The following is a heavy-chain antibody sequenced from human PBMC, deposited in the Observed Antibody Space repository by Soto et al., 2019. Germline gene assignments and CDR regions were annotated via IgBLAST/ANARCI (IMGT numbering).Heavy chain of an antibody. D-gene: IGHD3-3*01. CDR3: AKSYLVYDFWSGYYRDRDAFDI. Sequence: GGSLRLSCAASGFTVSSNYMSWVRQAPGKGLEWVSVIYSGGSTYYADSVKGRFTISRDNSKNTLYLQMNSLRAEDTAVYYCAKSYLVYDFWSGYYRDRDAFDIWGQGTMVTVSS. J-gene: IGHJ3*02. CDR1: GFTVSSNY. V-gene: IGHV3-53*01. CDR2: IYSGGST.